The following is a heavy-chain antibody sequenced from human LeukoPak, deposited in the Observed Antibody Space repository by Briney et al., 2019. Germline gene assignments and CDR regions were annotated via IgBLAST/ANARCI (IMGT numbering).Heavy chain of an antibody. CDR2: MWFDGSIE. CDR3: ARDYGGNSFAFDF. J-gene: IGHJ3*01. CDR1: GFTFSSYD. V-gene: IGHV3-33*01. Sequence: GKSLRLSCAASGFTFSSYDMHWVRQAPGKGLEWVALMWFDGSIEYYADSVRGRFPISRDNSKNTLYLQMNSLRAEDTAVYYCARDYGGNSFAFDFWGQGTMVTVSS. D-gene: IGHD4-23*01.